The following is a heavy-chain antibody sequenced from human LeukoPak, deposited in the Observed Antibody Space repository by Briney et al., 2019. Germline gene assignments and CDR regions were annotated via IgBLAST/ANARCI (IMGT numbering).Heavy chain of an antibody. CDR3: ARDDAAAGTWADYYYGMDV. V-gene: IGHV3-30-3*01. J-gene: IGHJ6*02. D-gene: IGHD6-13*01. CDR1: GFTFSSYA. Sequence: PGGSLRLSCAASGFTFSSYAMHWVRQAPGKGLEWVAVISYDGSNKYYADSVKGRFTISRDNSKNTLYLQMNSLRAEDTAVYYCARDDAAAGTWADYYYGMDVWGQGTTVTVSS. CDR2: ISYDGSNK.